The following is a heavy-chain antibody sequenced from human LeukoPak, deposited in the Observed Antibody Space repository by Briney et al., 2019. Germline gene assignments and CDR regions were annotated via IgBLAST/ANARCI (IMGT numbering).Heavy chain of an antibody. V-gene: IGHV1-3*01. CDR2: INAGNGNT. J-gene: IGHJ5*02. CDR3: AREAHYYGSGRHNWFDP. Sequence: ASVKVSCKASGYTFTSYAMHWVRQAPGQRLEWMGWINAGNGNTKYSQKFQGRVTITRDTSASTAYMELSSLRSEDTAVYYCAREAHYYGSGRHNWFDPWGQGTLVTVSS. CDR1: GYTFTSYA. D-gene: IGHD3-10*01.